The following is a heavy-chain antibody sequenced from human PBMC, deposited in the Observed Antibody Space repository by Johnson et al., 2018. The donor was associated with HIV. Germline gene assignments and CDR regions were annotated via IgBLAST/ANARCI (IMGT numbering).Heavy chain of an antibody. CDR1: GFTFNTYW. CDR2: ISYDGNNK. CDR3: ARVGVGGYSADGAFDI. Sequence: QVQLVESGGGLVKPGGSLRLSCAASGFTFNTYWMHWVRQAPGKGLEWVAVISYDGNNKYSADSVKGRFTISRDNSKSTLYLQINSLRAEDAAVFYCARVGVGGYSADGAFDIWGQGTMVTVSS. J-gene: IGHJ3*02. D-gene: IGHD2-15*01. V-gene: IGHV3-30-3*01.